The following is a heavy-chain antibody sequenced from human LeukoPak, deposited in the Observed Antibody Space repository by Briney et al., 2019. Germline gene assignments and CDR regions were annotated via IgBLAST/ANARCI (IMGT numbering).Heavy chain of an antibody. J-gene: IGHJ4*02. CDR2: INPSGGST. D-gene: IGHD3-3*01. CDR1: GYTFTSYY. CDR3: ARVKSDFGVVIVY. Sequence: GASVKVSCKASGYTFTSYYMHWVRQAPGQGLEWMGIINPSGGSTSYAQKFQGRVTMTTDTSTSTAYMELRSPRSDDTAVYYCARVKSDFGVVIVYWGQGTLVTVSS. V-gene: IGHV1-46*01.